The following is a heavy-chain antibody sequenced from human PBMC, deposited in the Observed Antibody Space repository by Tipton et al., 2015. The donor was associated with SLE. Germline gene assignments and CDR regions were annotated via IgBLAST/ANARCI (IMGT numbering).Heavy chain of an antibody. J-gene: IGHJ1*01. D-gene: IGHD1-7*01. CDR2: IYHSGHT. CDR3: AKVINDWNYE. CDR1: GASISTNDW. V-gene: IGHV4-4*02. Sequence: TLSLTCAVSGASISTNDWWTWVRQRQPPGKGLEWIGDIYHSGHTNYNPSLKSRVTISVDKSKNQFSLQVTSVTAADTAVYYCAKVINDWNYEWGPGTLVTVSS.